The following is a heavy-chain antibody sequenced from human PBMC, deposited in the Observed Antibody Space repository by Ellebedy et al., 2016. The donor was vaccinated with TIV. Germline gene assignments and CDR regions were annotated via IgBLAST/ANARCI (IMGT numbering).Heavy chain of an antibody. Sequence: SETLSLXXTVSGYSISSGYYWSWIRQPPGKGLEWIGEINHSGSTNYNPSLKSRVTISVDTSKNQLSLKLSSVTAADTATYYCARGGRQQLVRVHWLNPWGQGTLVTVSS. CDR2: INHSGST. D-gene: IGHD6-13*01. V-gene: IGHV4-38-2*02. CDR1: GYSISSGYY. CDR3: ARGGRQQLVRVHWLNP. J-gene: IGHJ5*02.